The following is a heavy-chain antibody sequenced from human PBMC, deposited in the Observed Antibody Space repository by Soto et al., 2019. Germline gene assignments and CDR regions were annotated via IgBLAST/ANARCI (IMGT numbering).Heavy chain of an antibody. V-gene: IGHV4-30-4*01. CDR3: ARDYRTYYDFWSGYSGKTNWFDP. Sequence: PSETLSLTCTVSGGPISSGDYYWSWIRQPPGKGLEWIGYIYYSGSTYYNPSLKSRVTISVDTSKNQFSLKLSSVTAADTAVYYCARDYRTYYDFWSGYSGKTNWFDPWGQGTLVTVSS. D-gene: IGHD3-3*01. CDR2: IYYSGST. CDR1: GGPISSGDYY. J-gene: IGHJ5*02.